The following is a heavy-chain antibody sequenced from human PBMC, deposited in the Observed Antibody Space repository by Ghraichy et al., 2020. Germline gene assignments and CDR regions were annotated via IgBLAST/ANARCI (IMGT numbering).Heavy chain of an antibody. CDR1: GFTFSSYS. J-gene: IGHJ6*02. CDR2: ISSSSSTI. D-gene: IGHD3-22*01. V-gene: IGHV3-48*02. Sequence: GGSLRLSCAASGFTFSSYSMNWVRQAPGKGLEWVSYISSSSSTIYYADSVKGRFTISRDNAKNSLYLQMNSLRDEDTAVYYCAKTYYYDSSGYLWADYYYYGMDVWGQGTTVTVSS. CDR3: AKTYYYDSSGYLWADYYYYGMDV.